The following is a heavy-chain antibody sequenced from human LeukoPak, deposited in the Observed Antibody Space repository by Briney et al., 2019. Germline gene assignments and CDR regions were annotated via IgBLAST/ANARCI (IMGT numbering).Heavy chain of an antibody. CDR2: IRYDGSNK. Sequence: PGGSLRLSCAASGFTFSTYGMHWVRQAPGKGLEWVAFIRYDGSNKYYADSVKGRFTISRDNSKNTLYLQMNSLRAEDTAVYYCAKGPGETTKTFDYWGQGTLATVSS. J-gene: IGHJ4*02. V-gene: IGHV3-30*02. CDR1: GFTFSTYG. D-gene: IGHD1-14*01. CDR3: AKGPGETTKTFDY.